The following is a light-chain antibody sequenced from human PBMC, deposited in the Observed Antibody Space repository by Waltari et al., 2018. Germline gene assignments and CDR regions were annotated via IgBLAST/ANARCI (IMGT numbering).Light chain of an antibody. CDR2: WAS. J-gene: IGKJ1*01. CDR3: QQYYSAPWT. V-gene: IGKV4-1*01. CDR1: QCILYSSNNKNY. Sequence: DIVMTQSPDSLAVSLGERATINCKSSQCILYSSNNKNYLAWFHQKPGQPPKLLIYWASTRQSGVPDRFSGSGSGTDFTLTISSLQAEDVAVYYCQQYYSAPWTFGQGTKVEIK.